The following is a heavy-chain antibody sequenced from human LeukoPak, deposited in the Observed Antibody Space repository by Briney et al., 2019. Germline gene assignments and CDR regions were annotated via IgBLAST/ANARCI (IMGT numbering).Heavy chain of an antibody. D-gene: IGHD3-16*01. V-gene: IGHV3-9*03. CDR1: GFTFDDYA. J-gene: IGHJ6*03. CDR3: AKSRAGGLRYYMDV. Sequence: GRSLRLSCAASGFTFDDYAMHWVRQAPGKGLEWVSGISWNSGSIGYADSVKGRFTISRDNAKNSLYLQINSLRAEDMALYYCAKSRAGGLRYYMDVWGKGTTVTVSS. CDR2: ISWNSGSI.